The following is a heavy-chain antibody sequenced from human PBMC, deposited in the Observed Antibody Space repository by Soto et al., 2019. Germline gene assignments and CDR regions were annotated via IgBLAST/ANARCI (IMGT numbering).Heavy chain of an antibody. D-gene: IGHD4-17*01. V-gene: IGHV4-39*01. CDR1: GGSISSSSYY. CDR3: ASPDSYGDYFDY. Sequence: SETLSLTCTVSGGSISSSSYYWGWIRQPPGKGLEWIGSIYYSGSTYYNPSLKSRVTISVDTSKNQFSLKLSSVTAADTAVCYCASPDSYGDYFDYWGQGTLVTVSS. CDR2: IYYSGST. J-gene: IGHJ4*02.